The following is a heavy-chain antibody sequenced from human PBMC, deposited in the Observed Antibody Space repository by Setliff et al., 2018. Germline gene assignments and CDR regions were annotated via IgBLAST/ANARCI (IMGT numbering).Heavy chain of an antibody. J-gene: IGHJ5*02. CDR1: GFSLSTSGM. CDR2: IYHSGDT. D-gene: IGHD5-18*01. V-gene: IGHV4-38-2*02. Sequence: SGPTLVNPTQTLTLTCTFSGFSLSTSGMCVSWIRQSPGKGLEWIGSIYHSGDTYYNPSLQSRVTLSVDTSKNQFSVKLSSVSAADTAVYYCARGKSVTASNWFDPWGQGTLVTVSS. CDR3: ARGKSVTASNWFDP.